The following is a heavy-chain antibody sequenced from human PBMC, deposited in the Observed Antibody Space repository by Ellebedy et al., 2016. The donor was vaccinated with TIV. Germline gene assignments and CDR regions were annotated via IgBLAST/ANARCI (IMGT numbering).Heavy chain of an antibody. CDR1: GFTVSNYY. V-gene: IGHV3-53*01. Sequence: GESLKISXAVSGFTVSNYYMSWVRQAPGKGLEWVSVIYSGGGTSYAESVKGRVTISRDNSKNTIYLQMNSLRAEDTDVYYCARGGDSSHWYEFDHWGQGTLVTVAA. CDR2: IYSGGGT. J-gene: IGHJ4*02. D-gene: IGHD6-13*01. CDR3: ARGGDSSHWYEFDH.